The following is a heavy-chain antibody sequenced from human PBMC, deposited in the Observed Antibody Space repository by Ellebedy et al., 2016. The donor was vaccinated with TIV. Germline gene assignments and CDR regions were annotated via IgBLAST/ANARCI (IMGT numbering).Heavy chain of an antibody. CDR2: LNRDGSST. V-gene: IGHV3-74*01. CDR1: GFTFSSYW. CDR3: ARDDGAYSYGSDAFDI. Sequence: GESLKISCAASGFTFSSYWMHWVRQAPGKGLVWVSRLNRDGSSTTYADSVKGRFTISRDNAKNTLYLQMNILRVEDTAVYYCARDDGAYSYGSDAFDIWGQGTMVTVSS. D-gene: IGHD5-18*01. J-gene: IGHJ3*02.